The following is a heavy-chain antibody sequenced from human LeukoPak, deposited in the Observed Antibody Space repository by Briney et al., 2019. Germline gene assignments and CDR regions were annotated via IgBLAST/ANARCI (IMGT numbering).Heavy chain of an antibody. J-gene: IGHJ6*03. Sequence: SETLSLTCTVSDDSITMYYWTWIRQPPGKGLEWIGYVDHTGSTKFNPSLNGRVSISRDTSKNFFSLRLRSVTAADTAVYFCARGRVSSSTWYSTYYYFFYMDVWGKGTTVTVS. CDR1: DDSITMYY. V-gene: IGHV4-59*01. CDR2: VDHTGST. D-gene: IGHD4-11*01. CDR3: ARGRVSSSTWYSTYYYFFYMDV.